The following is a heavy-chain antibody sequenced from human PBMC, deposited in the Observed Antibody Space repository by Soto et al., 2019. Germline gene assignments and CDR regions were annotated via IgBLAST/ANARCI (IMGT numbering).Heavy chain of an antibody. V-gene: IGHV4-30-4*01. CDR2: IYYSGST. J-gene: IGHJ4*02. D-gene: IGHD2-15*01. Sequence: SETLSLTCTVSGGSMFSYYWSWIRQPPGKGLEWIGYIYYSGSTYYNPSLKSRVTISVDTSKNQFSLKLSSVTAADTAVYYCARARGARYFDYWGQGTLVTVSS. CDR3: ARARGARYFDY. CDR1: GGSMFSYY.